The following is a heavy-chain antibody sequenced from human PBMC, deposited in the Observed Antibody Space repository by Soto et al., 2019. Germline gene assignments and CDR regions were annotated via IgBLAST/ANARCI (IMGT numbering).Heavy chain of an antibody. CDR3: ARESGGATATLDYYDFYMDV. Sequence: QVQLVQSGAEVRKPGASVTVSCRSSGDSFNDYYIHWVRQAPGPGFEWMGWINPNGGVTKYAQKFQGWVSMTRDTSIRTVYMQLSRLRSDDTAVYYCARESGGATATLDYYDFYMDVWGTGTTVTVSS. D-gene: IGHD5-12*01. CDR2: INPNGGVT. V-gene: IGHV1-2*04. J-gene: IGHJ6*03. CDR1: GDSFNDYY.